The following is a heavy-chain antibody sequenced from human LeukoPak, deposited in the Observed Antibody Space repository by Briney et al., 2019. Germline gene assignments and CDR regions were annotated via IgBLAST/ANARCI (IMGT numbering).Heavy chain of an antibody. V-gene: IGHV3-30*02. CDR2: IRYDGSNK. Sequence: GGSLRLSCAASGFTFSSYGMHWVRQAPGKGLEWVAFIRYDGSNKYYADSVKGRFTISRDNSKNTLYLQMNSLRAEDTAVYYCANEGIGQSPFDYWGQGTLVTVSS. CDR1: GFTFSSYG. CDR3: ANEGIGQSPFDY. D-gene: IGHD6-13*01. J-gene: IGHJ4*02.